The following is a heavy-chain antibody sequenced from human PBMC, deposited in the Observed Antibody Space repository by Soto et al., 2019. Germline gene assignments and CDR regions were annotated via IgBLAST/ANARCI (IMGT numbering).Heavy chain of an antibody. J-gene: IGHJ5*02. CDR1: GGSMNNFY. Sequence: PSETLSLTCTVSGGSMNNFYWSWIRQHPGKGLEWIGYIYNSGTTYYNPSLKSRVTISVDTSKNQFSLKLTSVTAADTAVYYCARDPAPWGQGTLVTVSS. V-gene: IGHV4-59*06. CDR2: IYNSGTT. CDR3: ARDPAP.